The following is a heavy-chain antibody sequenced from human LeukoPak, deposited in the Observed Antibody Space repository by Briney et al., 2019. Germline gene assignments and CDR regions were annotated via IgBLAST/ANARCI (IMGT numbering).Heavy chain of an antibody. CDR2: IYFSGNT. V-gene: IGHV4-59*12. J-gene: IGHJ3*02. CDR3: ARALGAFDI. CDR1: GGSISSYY. Sequence: SETLSLTCTVSGGSISSYYWSWIRQPPGKGLEWIGNIYFSGNTYYNPSLKSRVTISVDTSKNQFSLRLSSVTAADTAVYYCARALGAFDIWGQGTMVTVSS.